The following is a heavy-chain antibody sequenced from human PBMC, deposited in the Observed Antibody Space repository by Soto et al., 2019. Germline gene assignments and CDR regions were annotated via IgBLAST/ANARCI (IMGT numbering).Heavy chain of an antibody. J-gene: IGHJ3*01. V-gene: IGHV3-23*01. CDR1: GFTLTNYA. CDR3: EGSWT. CDR2: ISASRDRT. Sequence: EVQLLVSGGGSVQPGGSLRLTGEVSGFTLTNYAMSWDRQAPGKGLEWVSQISASRDRTYYADSVKGRFTISKDTSTNTLFLQMNSLRGEDSAVYYCEGSWTWGQGTMVTVSS. D-gene: IGHD5-12*01.